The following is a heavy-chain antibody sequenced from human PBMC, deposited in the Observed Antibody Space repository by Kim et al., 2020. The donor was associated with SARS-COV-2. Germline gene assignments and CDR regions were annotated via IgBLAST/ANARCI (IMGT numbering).Heavy chain of an antibody. J-gene: IGHJ6*02. CDR2: IEDEGSEK. CDR1: GFTFRYYW. CDR3: ARDPRYSPYRQYYGMDV. Sequence: GGSLRLSCGASGFTFRYYWMSWVRRAPGKGLEWVANIEDEGSEKYYMDAVKGRFTISRDNAKNSLYLQMDSLRAEDTGVYYCARDPRYSPYRQYYGMDVWGQGTTVFVSS. V-gene: IGHV3-7*01. D-gene: IGHD5-12*01.